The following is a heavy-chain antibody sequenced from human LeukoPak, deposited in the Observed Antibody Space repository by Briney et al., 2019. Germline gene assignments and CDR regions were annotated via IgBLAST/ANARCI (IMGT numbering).Heavy chain of an antibody. CDR3: AKRDDSGGNLVDL. CDR2: IYYSGST. D-gene: IGHD3-22*01. J-gene: IGHJ4*02. V-gene: IGHV4-39*02. CDR1: GGSIRSGSHY. Sequence: SETLPLTCTVSGGSIRSGSHYWVWIRQPPGKGLEWIGSIYYSGSTYYNPSLENRVTISIDTSKNHFSLKLRSLSAADTSVYYCAKRDDSGGNLVDLWGQGTLVTVSS.